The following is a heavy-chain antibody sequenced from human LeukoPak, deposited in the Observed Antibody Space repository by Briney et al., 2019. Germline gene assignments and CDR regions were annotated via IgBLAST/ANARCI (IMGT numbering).Heavy chain of an antibody. CDR1: GFTFSSYA. D-gene: IGHD3-9*01. CDR2: ISSSSSYI. J-gene: IGHJ4*02. CDR3: ARVRYDILTGYVFDY. Sequence: GGSLRLSCAASGFTFSSYAMSWVRQAPGKGLEWVSSISSSSSYIYYADSVKGRFTISRDNAKNSLYLQMNSLRAEDTAVYYCARVRYDILTGYVFDYWGQGTLVTVPS. V-gene: IGHV3-21*01.